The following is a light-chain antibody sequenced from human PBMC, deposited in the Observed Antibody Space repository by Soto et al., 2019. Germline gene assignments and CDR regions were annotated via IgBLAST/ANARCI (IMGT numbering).Light chain of an antibody. CDR3: LHHNSFHIA. Sequence: DIQMTQSPSSLSASVGDGVTITCRASQDIRNDLGWYQQKPGKAPKRLIYAASNMQRGVSSRFSGSGSATEFTLTIASLQPDDFATDYCLHHNSFHIAFGGGIKVEIK. CDR1: QDIRND. V-gene: IGKV1-17*01. CDR2: AAS. J-gene: IGKJ4*01.